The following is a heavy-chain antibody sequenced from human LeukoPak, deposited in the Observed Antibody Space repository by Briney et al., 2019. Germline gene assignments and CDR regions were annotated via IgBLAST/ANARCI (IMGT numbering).Heavy chain of an antibody. V-gene: IGHV1-24*01. J-gene: IGHJ4*02. CDR2: FDPEDGET. CDR3: ATDPRTQNVVVVAAG. Sequence: GASVKVSCKASGGTFSSYAISWVRQAPGQGLEWMGGFDPEDGETIYAQKFQGRVTMTEDTSTDTAYMELSSLRSEDTAVYYCATDPRTQNVVVVAAGWGQGTLVTVSS. CDR1: GGTFSSYA. D-gene: IGHD2-15*01.